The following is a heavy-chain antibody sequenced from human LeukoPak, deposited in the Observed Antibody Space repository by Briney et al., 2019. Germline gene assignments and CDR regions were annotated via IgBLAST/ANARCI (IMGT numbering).Heavy chain of an antibody. Sequence: PSGTLSLTCAVSGGSISSSNWWSWVRQPPGKGLEWIGEIYHSGSTNYNPSLKSRVTISVDKSKNQFSLKLSSVTAADTAVYYCASKPYNWNYGMLPFDIWGQGTMVTVSS. V-gene: IGHV4-4*02. J-gene: IGHJ3*02. D-gene: IGHD1-7*01. CDR2: IYHSGST. CDR3: ASKPYNWNYGMLPFDI. CDR1: GGSISSSNW.